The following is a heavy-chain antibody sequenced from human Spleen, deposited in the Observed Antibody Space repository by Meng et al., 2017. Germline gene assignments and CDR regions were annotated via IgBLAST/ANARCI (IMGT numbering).Heavy chain of an antibody. J-gene: IGHJ4*02. CDR1: GGSFSDYY. V-gene: IGHV4-34*01. D-gene: IGHD4-11*01. Sequence: QVQLQRGGAGLVKPSETLSLTFVVSGGSFSDYYWSWIRQPPGKGLEWIGEINHSGSTNYNPSLESRATISVDTSQNNLSLKLSSVTAADSAVYYCARGPTTMAHDFDYWGQGTLVTVSS. CDR2: INHSGST. CDR3: ARGPTTMAHDFDY.